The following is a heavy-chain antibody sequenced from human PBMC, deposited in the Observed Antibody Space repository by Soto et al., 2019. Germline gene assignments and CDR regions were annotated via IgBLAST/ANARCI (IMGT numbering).Heavy chain of an antibody. CDR2: INGPGDDT. CDR1: GFTFSDYA. J-gene: IGHJ4*03. V-gene: IGHV3-23*01. D-gene: IGHD3-16*01. Sequence: GGSLRLSCAASGFTFSDYAMSWVRQAPGKGLEWVSSINGPGDDTYYADSVKGRFTISRDNSKNTLYLQMNSLRAEDTALYYCARKEEDDHVWGKSPLDWGQGTLVTVSS. CDR3: ARKEEDDHVWGKSPLD.